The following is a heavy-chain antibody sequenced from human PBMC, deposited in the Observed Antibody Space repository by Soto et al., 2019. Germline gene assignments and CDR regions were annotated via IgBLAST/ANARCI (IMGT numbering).Heavy chain of an antibody. CDR1: GFTFSSYG. CDR2: IWYDGSNK. CDR3: ARGLTGYRRHAFDI. D-gene: IGHD3-9*01. V-gene: IGHV3-33*01. Sequence: GGSLRLSCAASGFTFSSYGMHWVRQAPGKGLEWVAVIWYDGSNKYYADSVKGRFTISRDNSKNTLYLQMNSLRAEDTAVYYCARGLTGYRRHAFDIWGQGTMVTVSS. J-gene: IGHJ3*02.